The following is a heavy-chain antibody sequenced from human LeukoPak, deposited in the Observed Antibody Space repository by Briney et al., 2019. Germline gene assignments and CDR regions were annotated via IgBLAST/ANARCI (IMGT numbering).Heavy chain of an antibody. D-gene: IGHD1-14*01. V-gene: IGHV3-64D*09. J-gene: IGHJ4*02. CDR3: VKRNNAYDN. CDR1: GFTFSRYS. CDR2: ISSNGGTT. Sequence: GGSLRLSCAASGFTFSRYSMNWVRQAPGKGLEYVSAISSNGGTTYYADSVKGRFTISRDNSKNTLYLQMNSLRAEDTAVYYCVKRNNAYDNWGQGTLVTVSS.